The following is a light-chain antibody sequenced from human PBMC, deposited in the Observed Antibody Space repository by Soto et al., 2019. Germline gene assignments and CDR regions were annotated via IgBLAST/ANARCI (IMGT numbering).Light chain of an antibody. V-gene: IGKV3-11*01. Sequence: EVVLTQSPDTLSLSPGGSATLSCRASQRVSSYLAWYQQRPGQALRLLIYDVSKRATGIPARFSGSGSRTDFTLTITSLELEDFVIYFCHQRSNWPLTFGGGTKLEIK. CDR1: QRVSSY. CDR3: HQRSNWPLT. J-gene: IGKJ4*01. CDR2: DVS.